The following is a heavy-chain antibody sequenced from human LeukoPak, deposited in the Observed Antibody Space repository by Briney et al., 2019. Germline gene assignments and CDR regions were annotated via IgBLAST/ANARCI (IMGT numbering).Heavy chain of an antibody. CDR3: AKDVGYCSSTTCYKPFDY. Sequence: GGSLRLSCAASGFTFSNYAMSWVRQAPGKGLEWVSSLSGISGSTYYADSVKGRFTISRDNSKNTLYLQMNSLRAEDTAVYYCAKDVGYCSSTTCYKPFDYWGQGTLVTVSS. V-gene: IGHV3-23*01. CDR1: GFTFSNYA. CDR2: LSGISGST. J-gene: IGHJ4*02. D-gene: IGHD2-2*02.